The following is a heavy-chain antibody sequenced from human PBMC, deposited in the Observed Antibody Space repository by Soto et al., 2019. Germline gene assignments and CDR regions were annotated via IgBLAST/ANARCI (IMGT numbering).Heavy chain of an antibody. D-gene: IGHD3-22*01. CDR2: IYYIVNT. CDR3: GGEGHGAKGYYFGI. J-gene: IGHJ1*01. Sequence: PSDTLSLTCIVSNGSISCRSSYWGCIRQTPGKGLEWIGSIYYIVNTYYNPSLKSRVTISIDTSKTQFSLKMNSVTAADTAVSYFGGEGHGAKGYYFGIWGQGALVTVSS. V-gene: IGHV4-39*01. CDR1: NGSISCRSSY.